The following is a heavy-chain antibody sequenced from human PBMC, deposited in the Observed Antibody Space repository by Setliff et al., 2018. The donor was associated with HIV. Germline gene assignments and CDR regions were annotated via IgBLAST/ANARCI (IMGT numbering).Heavy chain of an antibody. V-gene: IGHV4-39*07. D-gene: IGHD5-12*01. Sequence: SETLSLTCTVSGDSISSSNYYWGWIRQPPGKGLEWIGNIYYSGSSYCNPSLKSRVTVSVDTSKKQFSLNLSSVTAADTAVYYCARRGWNGYKAFDYWGQGALVTVSS. CDR2: IYYSGSS. J-gene: IGHJ4*02. CDR1: GDSISSSNYY. CDR3: ARRGWNGYKAFDY.